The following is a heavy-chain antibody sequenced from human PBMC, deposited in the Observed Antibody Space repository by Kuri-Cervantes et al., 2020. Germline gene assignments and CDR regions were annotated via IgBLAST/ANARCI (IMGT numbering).Heavy chain of an antibody. V-gene: IGHV4-4*02. CDR3: ARARGSGSLRGAFDI. D-gene: IGHD3-10*01. Sequence: SETLSLTCAVSGGSISSSNWWSWVRQPPGKGLEWIGEIYHSGSTNYNQSLKSRVTISVDTSKNQFSLKLSHLTAADTAVYYCARARGSGSLRGAFDIWGQGTMVTVSS. CDR1: GGSISSSNW. J-gene: IGHJ3*02. CDR2: IYHSGST.